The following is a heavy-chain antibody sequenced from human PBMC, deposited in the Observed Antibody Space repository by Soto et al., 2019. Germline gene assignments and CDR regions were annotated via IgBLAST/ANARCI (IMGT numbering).Heavy chain of an antibody. CDR2: ISYDGSNK. D-gene: IGHD3-16*01. Sequence: GGTLKLSCAAYGFTFSSYAMPWVRQAPGKGLEWVAVISYDGSNKYYADSVKGRFTISRDNSKNTLYLQMNSLRAEDTAVYYCARDKGGSRYYYYGMDVWGQGT. V-gene: IGHV3-30-3*01. CDR3: ARDKGGSRYYYYGMDV. CDR1: GFTFSSYA. J-gene: IGHJ6*02.